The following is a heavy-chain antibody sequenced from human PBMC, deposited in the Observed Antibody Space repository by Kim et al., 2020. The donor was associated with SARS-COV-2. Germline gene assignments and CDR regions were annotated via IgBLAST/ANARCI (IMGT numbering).Heavy chain of an antibody. V-gene: IGHV1-46*01. Sequence: YAQKVQGRVTMTRDTSTSTVYMEMSSLRSEDTAVYYCARSFVGGYYGLDVWGQGTTVTVSS. J-gene: IGHJ6*02. CDR3: ARSFVGGYYGLDV. D-gene: IGHD2-15*01.